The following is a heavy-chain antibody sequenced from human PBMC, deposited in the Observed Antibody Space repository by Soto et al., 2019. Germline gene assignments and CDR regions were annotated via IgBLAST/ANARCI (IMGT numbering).Heavy chain of an antibody. V-gene: IGHV1-69*13. J-gene: IGHJ5*02. D-gene: IGHD3-22*01. CDR1: GGTFSSYA. CDR2: IIPIFGTA. Sequence: ASVKVSCKASGGTFSSYAITWVRQAPGQGLEWMGGIIPIFGTANYAQKFQARVTITADESTSTAYMELSSLRSEGTAVYYCARDRGPSSGYYPYWFDPWGQGTLVTVSS. CDR3: ARDRGPSSGYYPYWFDP.